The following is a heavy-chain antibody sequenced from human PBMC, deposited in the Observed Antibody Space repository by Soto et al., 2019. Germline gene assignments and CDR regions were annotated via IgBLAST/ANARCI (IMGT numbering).Heavy chain of an antibody. D-gene: IGHD3-10*01. CDR3: ARGEVLWFGETTHHMDV. V-gene: IGHV4-34*01. CDR2: INHSGST. Sequence: SETLSLTCAVYGGSFSGYYWSWIRQPPGKGLEWIGEINHSGSTNYNPSLKSRVTISVDTAKNQFSLKLSSVTAADTAVYYCARGEVLWFGETTHHMDVWGQGTTVTVSS. J-gene: IGHJ6*02. CDR1: GGSFSGYY.